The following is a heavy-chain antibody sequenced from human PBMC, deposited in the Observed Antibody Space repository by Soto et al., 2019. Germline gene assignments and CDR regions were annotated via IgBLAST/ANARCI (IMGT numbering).Heavy chain of an antibody. V-gene: IGHV1-18*01. CDR1: VYTFTIYG. Sequence: GAPVTVSCQAFVYTFTIYGISCVRQAHGQGLEWMGWISAYNGNTNYAQKLQGRVTMTTDTSTSTAYMELRSLRSDDTAVYYCARNIAARLDYYYGMDVCGQGNTVTVS. J-gene: IGHJ6*02. CDR3: ARNIAARLDYYYGMDV. CDR2: ISAYNGNT. D-gene: IGHD6-6*01.